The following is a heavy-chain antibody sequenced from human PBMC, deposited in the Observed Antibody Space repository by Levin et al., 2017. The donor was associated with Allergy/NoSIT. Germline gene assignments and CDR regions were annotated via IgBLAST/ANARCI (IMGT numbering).Heavy chain of an antibody. D-gene: IGHD6-19*01. CDR1: GFTVSSNY. J-gene: IGHJ2*01. CDR3: ARVIAVAGTDWYFDL. V-gene: IGHV3-53*01. Sequence: PGGSLRLSCAASGFTVSSNYMSWVRQAPGKGLEWVSVIYSGGSTYYADSVKGRFTISRDNSKNTLYLQMNSLRAEDTAVYYCARVIAVAGTDWYFDLWGRGTLVTVSS. CDR2: IYSGGST.